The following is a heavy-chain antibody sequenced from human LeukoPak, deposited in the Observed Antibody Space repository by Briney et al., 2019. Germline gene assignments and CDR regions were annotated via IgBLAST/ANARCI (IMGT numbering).Heavy chain of an antibody. CDR2: INGNGGNT. D-gene: IGHD3-22*01. Sequence: GGSLRLSCAASGFTFNNYAMHWVRQAPGKGLEYVSAINGNGGNTYYANSVKGRFTISRDNSKNTLYLQMGSLRAEDTAVYYCARDRGRYYYDSTGLDYWGQGTLVTVSS. CDR1: GFTFNNYA. CDR3: ARDRGRYYYDSTGLDY. V-gene: IGHV3-64*01. J-gene: IGHJ4*02.